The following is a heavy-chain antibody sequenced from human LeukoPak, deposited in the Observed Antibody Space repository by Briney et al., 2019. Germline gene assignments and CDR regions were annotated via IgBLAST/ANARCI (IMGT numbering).Heavy chain of an antibody. Sequence: ASVKVSCKASGGTFSSYDISWVRQAPGQGLEWMGVLIPIFGTANYAEKFEGRVTITADKSTSTAYMELSSLRCEDTAVDYCARIYILAGYWSENWFDPWGQGTLVSVSS. CDR2: LIPIFGTA. V-gene: IGHV1-69*06. J-gene: IGHJ5*02. CDR3: ARIYILAGYWSENWFDP. CDR1: GGTFSSYD. D-gene: IGHD3-9*01.